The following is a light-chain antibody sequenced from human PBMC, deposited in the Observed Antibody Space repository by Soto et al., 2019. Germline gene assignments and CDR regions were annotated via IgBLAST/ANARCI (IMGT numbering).Light chain of an antibody. J-gene: IGKJ1*01. CDR3: QHYVNSPPGT. Sequence: EIVLTQSPGTLSLPPGERATLSCRASQSVNSRYLTWYQQKPGQAPRLLIYATSTRAPGIPHRFSGSGSGTDFTLTISRLGPEDFVVYYCQHYVNSPPGTFGQGTKVDIK. CDR2: ATS. CDR1: QSVNSRY. V-gene: IGKV3-20*01.